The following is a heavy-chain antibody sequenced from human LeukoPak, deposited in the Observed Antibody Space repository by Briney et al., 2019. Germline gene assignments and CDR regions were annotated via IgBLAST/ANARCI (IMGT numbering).Heavy chain of an antibody. CDR3: ATDRSDYSRWFAFDI. D-gene: IGHD4-17*01. CDR2: FDPEDGDT. Sequence: GASVKVSCTVSGYTLTELSIHWVRQAPGKGLEWMGGFDPEDGDTIYAQKFQGRVTMTEDTSTDTAYMELSSLRSEDTAVYYCATDRSDYSRWFAFDIWGQGTMVIVSS. CDR1: GYTLTELS. J-gene: IGHJ3*02. V-gene: IGHV1-24*01.